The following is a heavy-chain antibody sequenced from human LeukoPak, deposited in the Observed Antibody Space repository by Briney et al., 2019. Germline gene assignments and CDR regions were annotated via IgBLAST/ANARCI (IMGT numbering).Heavy chain of an antibody. J-gene: IGHJ4*02. CDR1: GFTFSDFY. Sequence: GGSLRLSCAASGFTFSDFYMSWIRQVPGKGLEFVSFISTNGVTVRYADSVKGRFTISRDNSRNSVFLQMNSLRPEDTALYHCAKEVDCPSDCLFFHSWGQGTLVTVSS. CDR2: ISTNGVTV. D-gene: IGHD2-21*02. V-gene: IGHV3-11*01. CDR3: AKEVDCPSDCLFFHS.